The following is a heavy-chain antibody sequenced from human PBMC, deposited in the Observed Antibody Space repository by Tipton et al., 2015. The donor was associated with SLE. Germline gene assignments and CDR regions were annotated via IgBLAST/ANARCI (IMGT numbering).Heavy chain of an antibody. CDR1: GDSISRGSYY. Sequence: TLSLTCTVSGDSISRGSYYWSWFRQPAGKGLEWIGHIYTRGGIDYSPFLNSRVSISLDPSKNQFSLTLTSVTAADTAIYHCARERLGGSSGNWFDPWGQGTLVTVSS. V-gene: IGHV4-61*09. J-gene: IGHJ5*02. CDR2: IYTRGGI. D-gene: IGHD4-23*01. CDR3: ARERLGGSSGNWFDP.